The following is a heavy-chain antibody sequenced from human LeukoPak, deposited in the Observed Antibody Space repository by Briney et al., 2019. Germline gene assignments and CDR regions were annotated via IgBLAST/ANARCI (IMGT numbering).Heavy chain of an antibody. V-gene: IGHV3-13*01. CDR2: IGTAGDT. D-gene: IGHD3-22*01. Sequence: GGSLRLSCAASGFTFSSYDMHWVRQAPGKGLEWVSAIGTAGDTYYPGSVKGRFTISRENAKNSLYLQMNSLRAGDTAVYYCARGVKTYYYDGSGYYYDYWGQGTLVTVSS. CDR3: ARGVKTYYYDGSGYYYDY. J-gene: IGHJ4*02. CDR1: GFTFSSYD.